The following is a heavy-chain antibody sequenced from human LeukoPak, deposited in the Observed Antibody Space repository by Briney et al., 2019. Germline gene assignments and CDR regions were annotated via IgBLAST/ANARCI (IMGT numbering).Heavy chain of an antibody. CDR2: IWYDGSNK. Sequence: GGSLRLSCAASGFTFSSYGMHWVRQAPGKGLEWVAVIWYDGSNKYYADSVKGRFTISRDNSKNTLYLQMNSLRAEDTAVYYCVQEGPRGLAFDIWGQGTKVTVSS. CDR3: VQEGPRGLAFDI. V-gene: IGHV3-33*06. J-gene: IGHJ3*02. CDR1: GFTFSSYG.